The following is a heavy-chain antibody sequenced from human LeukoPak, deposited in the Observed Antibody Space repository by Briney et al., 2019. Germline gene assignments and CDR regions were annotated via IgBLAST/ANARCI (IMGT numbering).Heavy chain of an antibody. D-gene: IGHD1-1*01. Sequence: KSGGSLRLSCAASGFTFSSYSMNWVRQAPGKGLEWVSSISSSSSYIYYADSVKGRFTISRDNAKNSLYLQMNSLRAEDTAVYYCAGQLWKVWAFDIWGQGTMVTVSS. CDR1: GFTFSSYS. CDR2: ISSSSSYI. V-gene: IGHV3-21*04. CDR3: AGQLWKVWAFDI. J-gene: IGHJ3*02.